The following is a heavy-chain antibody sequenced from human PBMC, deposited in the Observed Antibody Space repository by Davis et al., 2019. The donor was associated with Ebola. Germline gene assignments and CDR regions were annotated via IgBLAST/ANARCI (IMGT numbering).Heavy chain of an antibody. CDR1: GYTFTGYY. D-gene: IGHD5-12*01. V-gene: IGHV1-69*13. Sequence: SSVTVSCQASGYTFTGYYLHWVRQAPGQGLEWLGGIIPIFGTANYAQKFQGRVTITADESTSTAYMELSSLRSEDTAVYYWARAKYSGYDYVAYWGQGTLVTVAS. J-gene: IGHJ4*02. CDR2: IIPIFGTA. CDR3: ARAKYSGYDYVAY.